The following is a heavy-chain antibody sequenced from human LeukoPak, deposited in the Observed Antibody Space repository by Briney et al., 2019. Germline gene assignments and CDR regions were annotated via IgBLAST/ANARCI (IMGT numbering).Heavy chain of an antibody. D-gene: IGHD5-24*01. CDR2: IYPGDSDT. Sequence: GESLKISCKASGYNFTSYWIGWVRQMPGKGLEWMGIIYPGDSDTRYSPSFQGQFTISADKSVSTAYLQWSSLKASDSAIYYCATRSDGYSQFDFWGQGTLVTVSS. J-gene: IGHJ4*02. V-gene: IGHV5-51*01. CDR3: ATRSDGYSQFDF. CDR1: GYNFTSYW.